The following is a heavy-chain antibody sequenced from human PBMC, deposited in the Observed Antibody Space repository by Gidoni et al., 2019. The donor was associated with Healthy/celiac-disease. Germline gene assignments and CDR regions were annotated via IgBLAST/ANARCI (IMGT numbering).Heavy chain of an antibody. V-gene: IGHV1-69*04. D-gene: IGHD3-22*01. CDR2: IIPILGIA. J-gene: IGHJ6*02. Sequence: QVQLVQSGAAGKKPGSSVKVSCKASGGTFSSYPTSWVRQPPGQGLEWMGRIIPILGIANYAQKFQGRVTITADKSTSTAYMELSSLRSEDTAVYYCAREQWENSSGDYYYYYGMDVWGQGTTVTVSS. CDR1: GGTFSSYP. CDR3: AREQWENSSGDYYYYYGMDV.